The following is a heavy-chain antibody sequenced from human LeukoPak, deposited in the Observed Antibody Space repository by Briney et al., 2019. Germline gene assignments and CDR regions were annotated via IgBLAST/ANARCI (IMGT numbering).Heavy chain of an antibody. CDR3: AGGSGGYDYPWYYYYYMDV. V-gene: IGHV3-30-3*01. J-gene: IGHJ6*03. Sequence: PGGSLRLSCAASGFTSSSYAMHWVRQAPGKGLEWVAVISYDGSNKYYADSVKGRFTISRDNSKNTLYLQMNSLRAEDTAVYYCAGGSGGYDYPWYYYYYMDVWGKGTTVTVSS. CDR1: GFTSSSYA. D-gene: IGHD5-12*01. CDR2: ISYDGSNK.